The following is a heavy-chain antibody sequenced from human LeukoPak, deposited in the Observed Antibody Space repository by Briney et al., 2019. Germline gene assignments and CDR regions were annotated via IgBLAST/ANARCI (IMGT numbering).Heavy chain of an antibody. J-gene: IGHJ4*02. V-gene: IGHV3-21*06. Sequence: RRTLSLSRARSSINLCSLTINCVRHPPAKGPERHSFIQITITSINYSYLLKGRITLSIEDAKNSLFLQMHILRADHTAVYYCARENTAMWGGEVNYFDYWGQGTLVTVSS. CDR1: SINLCSLT. CDR3: ARENTAMWGGEVNYFDY. CDR2: IQITITSI. D-gene: IGHD5-18*01.